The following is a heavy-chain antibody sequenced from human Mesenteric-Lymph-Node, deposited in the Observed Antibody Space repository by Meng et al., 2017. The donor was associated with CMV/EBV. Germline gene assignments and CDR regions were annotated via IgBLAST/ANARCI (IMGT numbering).Heavy chain of an antibody. V-gene: IGHV4-39*07. J-gene: IGHJ4*02. CDR1: GGSISSSSYY. CDR3: AREITHCSGGSCYYFDF. CDR2: IYYSGST. Sequence: GSLRLSCTVSGGSISSSSYYWGWIRQPPGKGLEWIGSIYYSGSTYYNPSLKSRVTISVDTSKNQFSLKLSSVTAADTAVYYCAREITHCSGGSCYYFDFWGQGTLVTVSS. D-gene: IGHD2-15*01.